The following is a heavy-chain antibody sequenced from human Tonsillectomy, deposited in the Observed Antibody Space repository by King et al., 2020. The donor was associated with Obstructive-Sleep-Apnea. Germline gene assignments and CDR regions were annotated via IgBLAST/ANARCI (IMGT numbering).Heavy chain of an antibody. D-gene: IGHD4-11*01. CDR1: GYTFTSYG. Sequence: VQLVESGAEVKKPGASVKVSCKASGYTFTSYGISWVRQAPGQGLEWMGWISPYNGNTYYAQKVQGSVTMTTDTSTSTAYLELRSLISDDTAVYYCARDPPPYSKDYYGMDVWGQGTTVTVSS. J-gene: IGHJ6*02. CDR2: ISPYNGNT. CDR3: ARDPPPYSKDYYGMDV. V-gene: IGHV1-18*01.